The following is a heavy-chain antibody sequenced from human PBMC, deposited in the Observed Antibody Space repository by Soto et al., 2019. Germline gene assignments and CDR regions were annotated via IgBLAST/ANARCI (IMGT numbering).Heavy chain of an antibody. V-gene: IGHV4-34*01. J-gene: IGHJ4*02. CDR2: INHSGST. D-gene: IGHD3-16*02. CDR1: GGSFSGYY. CDR3: ARRLMITFGGVIVIQPSFDY. Sequence: SETLSLTCAVYGGSFSGYYWSWIRQPPGEGLEWIGEINHSGSTNYNPSLKSRVTISVDTSKNQFSLKLSSVTAADTAVYYCARRLMITFGGVIVIQPSFDYWGQGTLVTVSS.